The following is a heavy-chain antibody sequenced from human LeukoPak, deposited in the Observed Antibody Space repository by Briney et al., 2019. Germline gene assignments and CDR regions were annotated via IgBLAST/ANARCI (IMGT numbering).Heavy chain of an antibody. Sequence: SETLSLTCTVSGGSISGQYWSWIRQPPGKGLEWIGYIYYSGSTNYNPSLKSRVTISVDTSKNQFSLKLSSVTAADTAVYYCASVDHYYDSSGYFLYFDYWGQGTLVTVSS. CDR2: IYYSGST. CDR1: GGSISGQY. D-gene: IGHD3-22*01. J-gene: IGHJ4*02. V-gene: IGHV4-59*11. CDR3: ASVDHYYDSSGYFLYFDY.